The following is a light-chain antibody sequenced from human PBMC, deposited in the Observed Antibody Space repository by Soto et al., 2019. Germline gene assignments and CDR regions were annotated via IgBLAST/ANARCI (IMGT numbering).Light chain of an antibody. Sequence: EIVLTQSPGTLSSSPGERATLSCRASQSVSDYFAWYRQKPGQAPRLLIYGASSRATGIPDRFSGSGSGTDFTLTISRLEPEDFAVYYCHQYSSPPATFGGGTKVEIK. CDR3: HQYSSPPAT. V-gene: IGKV3-20*01. CDR2: GAS. CDR1: QSVSDY. J-gene: IGKJ4*01.